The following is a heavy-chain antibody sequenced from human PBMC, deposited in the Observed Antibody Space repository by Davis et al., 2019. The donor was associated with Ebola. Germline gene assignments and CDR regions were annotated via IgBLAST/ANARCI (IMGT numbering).Heavy chain of an antibody. D-gene: IGHD3-3*01. J-gene: IGHJ6*02. Sequence: GESLKISCAASGFTFSSYSMNWVRQAPGKGLEWVSSISSSSSYIYYADSVKGRFTISRDNAKNSLYLQMNSLRAEDTAVYYCARDRYDFWSGYYTGYYYGMDVWGQGTTVTVSS. V-gene: IGHV3-21*01. CDR3: ARDRYDFWSGYYTGYYYGMDV. CDR2: ISSSSSYI. CDR1: GFTFSSYS.